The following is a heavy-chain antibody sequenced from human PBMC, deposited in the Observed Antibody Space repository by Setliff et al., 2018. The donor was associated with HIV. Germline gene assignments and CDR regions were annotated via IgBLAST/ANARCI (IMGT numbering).Heavy chain of an antibody. CDR1: GYNFVDYS. Sequence: GESLKISCQGSGYNFVDYSIAWVRQVPGKGLEWMGIIYPVDSETRYSPSFQGQVTISADKSINTAYLQWTTLKASDSAMYYCARPRGNDYAGSGFDNWGQGTPVTVSS. D-gene: IGHD2-2*01. V-gene: IGHV5-51*01. CDR3: ARPRGNDYAGSGFDN. J-gene: IGHJ4*02. CDR2: IYPVDSET.